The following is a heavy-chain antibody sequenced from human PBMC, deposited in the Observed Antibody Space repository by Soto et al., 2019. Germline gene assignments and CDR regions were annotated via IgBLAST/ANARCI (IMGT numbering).Heavy chain of an antibody. V-gene: IGHV3-21*02. CDR1: GFIFATHT. Sequence: VQLVESGGGLVKPGGSLRLSCAASGFIFATHTINWVRQAPGKGLEWVSSITGSGIYTRYADSVKGRFTISRDNAKASLYLQMNSLGAEDTAVYYCVKEAISNYNEYFDYWGQGTLVNVSS. D-gene: IGHD4-4*01. J-gene: IGHJ4*02. CDR2: ITGSGIYT. CDR3: VKEAISNYNEYFDY.